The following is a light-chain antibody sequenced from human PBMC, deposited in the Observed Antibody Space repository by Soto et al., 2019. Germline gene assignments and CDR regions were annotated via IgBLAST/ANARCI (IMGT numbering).Light chain of an antibody. Sequence: QSALTQPASVSGSPGQSITISCTGTSSDVGGYKYVTWYQHHPGKAPKLMIYEVSNRPSGVSYRFSGSKSGNTASLTISGLQAEDDAEYFCSSYTSSSTLFVFGTGPKLTVL. CDR1: SSDVGGYKY. CDR3: SSYTSSSTLFV. J-gene: IGLJ1*01. V-gene: IGLV2-14*01. CDR2: EVS.